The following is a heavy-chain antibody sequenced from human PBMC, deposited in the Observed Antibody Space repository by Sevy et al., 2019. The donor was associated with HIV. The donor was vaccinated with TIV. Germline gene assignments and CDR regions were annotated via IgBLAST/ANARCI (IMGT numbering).Heavy chain of an antibody. J-gene: IGHJ5*02. V-gene: IGHV3-9*01. CDR2: ISWNSGSI. CDR3: AKASSEMMGDNWFDP. D-gene: IGHD3-16*01. Sequence: GGSLRLSCAASGFTFDDYAMHWVRHAPGKGLEWVSGISWNSGSIGYADSVKGRFTISRDNAKNSLYLQMNSLRAEDTALYYCAKASSEMMGDNWFDPWGQGTLVTVSS. CDR1: GFTFDDYA.